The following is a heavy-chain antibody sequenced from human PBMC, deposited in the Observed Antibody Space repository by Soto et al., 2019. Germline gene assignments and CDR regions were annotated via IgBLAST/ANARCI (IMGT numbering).Heavy chain of an antibody. D-gene: IGHD3-10*01. CDR3: AKDGRGSGSHYNSFGY. Sequence: EVQLVESGGGLIQPGGSLELSCAASGFTVGNNYMSWVRQAPGKGLEWVSLIYSTGTTKYADSGKGRFTVSRDNAKSTLYLQMNSLRAEDTAVYYCAKDGRGSGSHYNSFGYWGQGTLVTVSS. V-gene: IGHV3-53*01. CDR2: IYSTGTT. CDR1: GFTVGNNY. J-gene: IGHJ4*02.